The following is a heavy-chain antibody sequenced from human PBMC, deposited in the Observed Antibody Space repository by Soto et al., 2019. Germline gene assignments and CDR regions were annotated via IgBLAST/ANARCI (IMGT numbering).Heavy chain of an antibody. Sequence: QPGGSLRLSCAASGFTFSSYGMHWVRQAPGKGLEWVAVIWYDGSNKYYADSVKGRFTISRDNSKNALYLQMSSLRAEDTAVYYCARGEAWEYWYYYGMDVWGQGTTVTVSS. D-gene: IGHD2-8*02. CDR1: GFTFSSYG. V-gene: IGHV3-33*01. J-gene: IGHJ6*02. CDR2: IWYDGSNK. CDR3: ARGEAWEYWYYYGMDV.